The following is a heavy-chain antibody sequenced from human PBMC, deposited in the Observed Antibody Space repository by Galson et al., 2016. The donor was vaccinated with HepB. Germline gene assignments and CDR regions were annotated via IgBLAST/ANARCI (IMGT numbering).Heavy chain of an antibody. CDR1: GISFNEFA. CDR3: ARAHYPGSGNYYEPLFDS. V-gene: IGHV3-23*01. Sequence: SLRLSCAVSGISFNEFAMSWVRQAPGKGLEWVSGLNGGGASTFYADSVRGRFTVSRDNSKNTLHLQMDSLRLYVTAVYYYARAHYPGSGNYYEPLFDSWGQGTLVTVSS. CDR2: LNGGGAST. D-gene: IGHD3-10*01. J-gene: IGHJ4*02.